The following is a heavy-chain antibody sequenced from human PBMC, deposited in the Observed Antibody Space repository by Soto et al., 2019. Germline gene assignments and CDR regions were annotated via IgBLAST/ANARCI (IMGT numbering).Heavy chain of an antibody. Sequence: NPYESLWLTCTVCGGSISSGSYYWGWVRQTPGKWLEWIGRMYYSGNAYYNPSLRSRVAVSVDTYKKQFYLKVKYVTATDTAVYYSPKHKDTSSTYLLHDFCGQGTPGTFS. V-gene: IGHV4-39*01. CDR2: MYYSGNA. CDR3: PKHKDTSSTYLLHDF. D-gene: IGHD6-6*01. J-gene: IGHJ4*02. CDR1: GGSISSGSYY.